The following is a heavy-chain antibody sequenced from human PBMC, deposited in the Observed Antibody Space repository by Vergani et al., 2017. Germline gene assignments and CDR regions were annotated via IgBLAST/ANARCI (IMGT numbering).Heavy chain of an antibody. CDR1: GFTFSNAW. CDR2: IKSKTDGGTT. CDR3: TTVPGDSCSWYYYYYMDV. D-gene: IGHD6-13*01. J-gene: IGHJ6*03. Sequence: EVQLVESGGGLVKPGGFLRLSFAASGFTFSNAWMSWVRQAPGKGLEWVGRIKSKTDGGTTDYAAPVKGKFTISRDDSKNTLYLQMNSLKTEDTAVYYCTTVPGDSCSWYYYYYMDVWGKGTTVTVSS. V-gene: IGHV3-15*01.